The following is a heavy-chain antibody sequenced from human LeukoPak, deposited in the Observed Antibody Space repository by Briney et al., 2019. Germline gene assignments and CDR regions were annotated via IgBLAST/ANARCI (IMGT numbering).Heavy chain of an antibody. CDR2: IDGGGGSI. D-gene: IGHD6-19*01. Sequence: GGSLRPSCAASGFTFSRYAMNWVRQATGKGLEWVSGIDGGGGSIDYVDSVKGRFTISRDNSKNTLYLQMNSLRAEDTAVYYCAKDAVSGWYHDYWGQGTLVTVSS. V-gene: IGHV3-23*01. J-gene: IGHJ4*02. CDR3: AKDAVSGWYHDY. CDR1: GFTFSRYA.